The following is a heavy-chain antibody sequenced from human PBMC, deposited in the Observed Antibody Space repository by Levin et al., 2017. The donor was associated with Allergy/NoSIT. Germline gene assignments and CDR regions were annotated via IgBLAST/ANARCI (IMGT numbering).Heavy chain of an antibody. Sequence: LRLSCAVSGGSISSGGYSWSWIRQPPGKGLEWIGNIYLSGSTYYNPSLKSRVTISVDRSKNQLSLNLSSVTAADTAVYYCARVAGYSYGYYFDYWGQGTLVTVSS. CDR2: IYLSGST. J-gene: IGHJ4*02. CDR1: GGSISSGGYS. V-gene: IGHV4-30-2*01. CDR3: ARVAGYSYGYYFDY. D-gene: IGHD5-18*01.